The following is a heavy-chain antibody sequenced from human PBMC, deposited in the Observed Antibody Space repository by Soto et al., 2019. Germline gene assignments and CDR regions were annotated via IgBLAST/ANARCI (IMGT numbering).Heavy chain of an antibody. CDR1: GCTFSSYA. V-gene: IGHV1-69*01. D-gene: IGHD6-19*01. J-gene: IGHJ4*02. CDR2: IIPSFGTA. Sequence: QVQLVQSGAEVKNPGSSVKVSCKASGCTFSSYAISWVRQAPGQGLEWMGGIIPSFGTANYAQKFQGRVTITADESPSTAYMELSSLRSEDTALYYCARGECYSSGRGGDYWGQGTLVTVSS. CDR3: ARGECYSSGRGGDY.